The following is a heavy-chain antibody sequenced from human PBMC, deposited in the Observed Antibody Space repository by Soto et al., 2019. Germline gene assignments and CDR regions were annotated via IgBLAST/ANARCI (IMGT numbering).Heavy chain of an antibody. V-gene: IGHV1-2*04. Sequence: ASVKVSCKASGYTFTGYYMHWVRQAPGQGLEWMGWINPNSGGTNYAQKFQGWVTMTRDTSISTAYMELSRLRSDDTAVYYCARGSSSYYYYMDVWGQGTTVTVSS. CDR2: INPNSGGT. CDR1: GYTFTGYY. J-gene: IGHJ6*03. CDR3: ARGSSSYYYYMDV.